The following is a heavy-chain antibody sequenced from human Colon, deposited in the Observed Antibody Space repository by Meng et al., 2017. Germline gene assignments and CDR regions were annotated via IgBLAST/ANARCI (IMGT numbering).Heavy chain of an antibody. D-gene: IGHD1-26*01. CDR3: ASTENHF. V-gene: IGHV6-1*01. J-gene: IGHJ4*02. Sequence: QVQLQQAGPGRVKHSQTLPLTCAISGDSVSSKRAAWSWIRQSPSRGLEWRGRTYFRSKWYNDYAVSVKSRISINPDTSQNQFSLRLNSVTPEDTAVYYCASTENHFWGQGTLVTVSS. CDR1: GDSVSSKRAA. CDR2: TYFRSKWYN.